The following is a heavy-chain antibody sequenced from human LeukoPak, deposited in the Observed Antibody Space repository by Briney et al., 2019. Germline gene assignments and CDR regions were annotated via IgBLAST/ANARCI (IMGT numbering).Heavy chain of an antibody. D-gene: IGHD6-13*01. J-gene: IGHJ4*02. CDR2: ISGSGGST. CDR3: ARRGITTTGKIFRHFDY. V-gene: IGHV3-23*01. CDR1: EFTFNSYA. Sequence: GGSLRLSCAASEFTFNSYAMHWVRQTPGKGLEWVSGISGSGGSTPYADSVKGRFTISRDNFKNTLYLQMNSLRAEDTAVYYCARRGITTTGKIFRHFDYWGQGNLVTVSS.